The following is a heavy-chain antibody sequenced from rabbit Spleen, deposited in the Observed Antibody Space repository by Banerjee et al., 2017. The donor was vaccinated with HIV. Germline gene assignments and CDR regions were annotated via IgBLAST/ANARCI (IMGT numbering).Heavy chain of an antibody. J-gene: IGHJ4*01. CDR1: GFDFSVYG. D-gene: IGHD2-1*01. CDR2: IDPIFGRT. Sequence: QEQLVESGGGLVQPGGSLKLSCKASGFDFSVYGLSWVRQAPGKGLEWIGYIDPIFGRTYYANWVNGRFTISSHNAQNTLYLQLDSLTAADTATYFCVRDRANIGGDYGPYYFDLWGPGPWSPS. V-gene: IGHV1S47*01. CDR3: VRDRANIGGDYGPYYFDL.